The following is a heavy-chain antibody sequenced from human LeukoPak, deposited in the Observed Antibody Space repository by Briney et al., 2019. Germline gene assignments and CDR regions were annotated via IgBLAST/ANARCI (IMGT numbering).Heavy chain of an antibody. J-gene: IGHJ4*02. D-gene: IGHD3-22*01. V-gene: IGHV4-59*01. CDR3: ARLTNLSAYYTSFDY. Sequence: PSETLSLTCTVSGGSISSNYWSWIRQPPGKGLEWIGNIYYSGSPNYNPSLKSRVTISVDTSKNQFSLKLSSVTAADTAVYFCARLTNLSAYYTSFDYWGQGTLVTVSS. CDR1: GGSISSNY. CDR2: IYYSGSP.